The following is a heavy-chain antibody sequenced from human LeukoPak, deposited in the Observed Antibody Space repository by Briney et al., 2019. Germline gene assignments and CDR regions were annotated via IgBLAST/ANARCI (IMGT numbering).Heavy chain of an antibody. J-gene: IGHJ4*02. CDR3: ARFSWSCSTASCYLTN. V-gene: IGHV4-59*11. D-gene: IGHD2-2*01. CDR2: IYYTGTT. CDR1: GGSLSGHY. Sequence: SETLSLTCTVGGGSLSGHYWGWIRQPPGKGLELVGHIYYTGTTFHNPSLNSRVTITLDTSRNQFSLRLTSVIAADTAEYYCARFSWSCSTASCYLTNWGQGALVTVSS.